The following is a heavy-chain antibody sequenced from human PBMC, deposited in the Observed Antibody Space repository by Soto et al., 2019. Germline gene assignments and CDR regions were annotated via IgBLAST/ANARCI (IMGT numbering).Heavy chain of an antibody. CDR2: INAGNGNT. CDR1: GYTFTSYA. V-gene: IGHV1-3*01. Sequence: ASVKVSCKASGYTFTSYAMHWVHQAPGQRLEWMGWINAGNGNTKYSQKFQGRVTITRDTSASTAYMELSSLRSEDTAVYYCVRDGLRYFDWLSTYYYYYGMDVWGQGTTVTVSS. J-gene: IGHJ6*02. CDR3: VRDGLRYFDWLSTYYYYYGMDV. D-gene: IGHD3-9*01.